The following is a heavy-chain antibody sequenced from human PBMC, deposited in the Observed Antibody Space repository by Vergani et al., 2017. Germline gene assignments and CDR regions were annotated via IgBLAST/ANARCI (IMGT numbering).Heavy chain of an antibody. Sequence: QVQLVESGGGVVQPGRSLRLSCIASGFTFRIYGMHWVRQAPGKGLEWVAFIRYDGTKRFYGDSVKGRFTISRDYSQTTVFLQMNSLRADDPAVYYCTKAGQYDSDNFHDSWGQGALVTVAS. CDR3: TKAGQYDSDNFHDS. J-gene: IGHJ1*01. CDR2: IRYDGTKR. V-gene: IGHV3-30*02. CDR1: GFTFRIYG. D-gene: IGHD3-22*01.